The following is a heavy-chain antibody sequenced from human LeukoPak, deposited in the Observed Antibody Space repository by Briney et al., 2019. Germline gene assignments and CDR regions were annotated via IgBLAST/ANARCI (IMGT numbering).Heavy chain of an antibody. Sequence: SETLSLTCAVYGGSFSGYYWSWIRQPPGKGLEWIGEINHSGSTNYNPSLKSRVTISVDTSKNQFSLKLSSVTAADTAVYYCAREGELTYFDYWGQGTLVTVSS. CDR3: AREGELTYFDY. V-gene: IGHV4-34*01. J-gene: IGHJ4*02. D-gene: IGHD1-26*01. CDR1: GGSFSGYY. CDR2: INHSGST.